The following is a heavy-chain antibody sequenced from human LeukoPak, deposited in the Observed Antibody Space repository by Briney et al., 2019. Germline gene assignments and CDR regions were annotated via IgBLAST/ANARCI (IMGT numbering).Heavy chain of an antibody. CDR3: ARGIVVITPRYHFDY. CDR1: GGTFSSYA. D-gene: IGHD3-22*01. J-gene: IGHJ4*02. CDR2: INAGNGNT. V-gene: IGHV1-3*01. Sequence: ASVKVSCKASGGTFSSYAISWVRQAPGQGLEWMGWINAGNGNTKYSQKFQGRVTITRDTSASTAYMELSSLRSEDTAVYYCARGIVVITPRYHFDYWGQGTLVTVSS.